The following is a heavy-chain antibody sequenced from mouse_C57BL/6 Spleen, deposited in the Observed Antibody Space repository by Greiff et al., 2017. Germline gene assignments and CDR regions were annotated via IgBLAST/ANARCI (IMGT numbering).Heavy chain of an antibody. V-gene: IGHV1-26*01. D-gene: IGHD1-1*01. CDR1: GYTFTDYY. CDR3: ATSYYGSPSWFAY. J-gene: IGHJ3*01. Sequence: EVQLQQSGPELVKPGASVKISCKASGYTFTDYYMNWVKQSHGKSLEWIGDINPNNGGTSYNQKFKGKATLTVDKSSSTAYMELRSLTSEDSAVYYCATSYYGSPSWFAYWGQGTLVTVSA. CDR2: INPNNGGT.